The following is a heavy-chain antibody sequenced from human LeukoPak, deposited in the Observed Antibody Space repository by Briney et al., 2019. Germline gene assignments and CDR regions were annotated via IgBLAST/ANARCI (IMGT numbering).Heavy chain of an antibody. CDR2: IYYSGST. Sequence: SETLSLTCTVSGGSISSYYWSWIRQPPGKGLEWIGYIYYSGSTNYNPSLKSRVTISVDTSKNQFSLKLSSVTAADTAVYYCARAPDQEGRYFDRYDYWGQGTLVTVSS. CDR1: GGSISSYY. V-gene: IGHV4-59*01. J-gene: IGHJ4*02. D-gene: IGHD3-9*01. CDR3: ARAPDQEGRYFDRYDY.